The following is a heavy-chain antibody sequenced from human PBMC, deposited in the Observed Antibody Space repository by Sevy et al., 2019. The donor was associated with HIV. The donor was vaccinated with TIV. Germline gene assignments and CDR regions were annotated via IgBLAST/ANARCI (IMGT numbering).Heavy chain of an antibody. Sequence: GGSLRLSCAASGFTFSNYAMHWVRQAPGKGLEWVAVISYDGSNKYYADSVKGRFTISRDNSKNTLYLQMNSVRAEDTAVYYCARDESGIADYWGQGTLVTVSS. D-gene: IGHD6-13*01. CDR2: ISYDGSNK. CDR3: ARDESGIADY. J-gene: IGHJ4*02. V-gene: IGHV3-30-3*01. CDR1: GFTFSNYA.